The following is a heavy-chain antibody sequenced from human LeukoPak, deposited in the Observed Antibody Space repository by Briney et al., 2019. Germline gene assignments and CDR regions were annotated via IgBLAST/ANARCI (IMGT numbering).Heavy chain of an antibody. J-gene: IGHJ4*02. CDR1: GFTFSSYA. Sequence: PGGSLRLSCAASGFTFSSYAMSWVRQAPGKGLEWVAFIRYDGSNKYYADSVKGRFTISRDNSKNTLYLQMNSLRAEDTAVYYCAEDLPRARAARPLSPIDDYWGQGTLVTVSS. CDR2: IRYDGSNK. CDR3: AEDLPRARAARPLSPIDDY. D-gene: IGHD6-6*01. V-gene: IGHV3-30*02.